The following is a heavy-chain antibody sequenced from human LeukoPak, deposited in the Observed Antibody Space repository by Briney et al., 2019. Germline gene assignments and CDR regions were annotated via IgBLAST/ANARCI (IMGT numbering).Heavy chain of an antibody. CDR1: GYTSTSYY. J-gene: IGHJ4*02. CDR3: ARENSSGSTEDRVFDY. V-gene: IGHV1-46*01. D-gene: IGHD3-22*01. CDR2: INPSGGST. Sequence: GASVKVSCKASGYTSTSYYMHWVRQAPGQGLEWMGIINPSGGSTSYAQKFQGRVTMTRDTSTSTVYMELSSLRSEDTAVYYCARENSSGSTEDRVFDYWGQGTLVTFSS.